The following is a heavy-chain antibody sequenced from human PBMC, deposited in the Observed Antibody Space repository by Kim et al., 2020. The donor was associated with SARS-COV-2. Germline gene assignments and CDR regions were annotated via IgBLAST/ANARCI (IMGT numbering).Heavy chain of an antibody. Sequence: SETLSLTCAVYGGSFSGYYWSWIRQPPGKGLEWIGEINHSGSTNYNPSLKSRVTISVDTSKNQFSQKLSYVTAADRAVYYCARGTRQWLVRGPFYYYMDVWGQGTTVTVSS. J-gene: IGHJ6*03. D-gene: IGHD6-19*01. CDR2: INHSGST. CDR1: GGSFSGYY. CDR3: ARGTRQWLVRGPFYYYMDV. V-gene: IGHV4-34*01.